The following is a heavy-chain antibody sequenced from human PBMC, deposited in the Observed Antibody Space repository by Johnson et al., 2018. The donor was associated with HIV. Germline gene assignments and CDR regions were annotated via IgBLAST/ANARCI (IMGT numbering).Heavy chain of an antibody. D-gene: IGHD2-2*01. CDR3: AREGGAAAPDAFDI. CDR1: GFTFDDYA. J-gene: IGHJ3*02. V-gene: IGHV3-9*01. CDR2: ISWNSGSI. Sequence: VLLVESGGGLVQPGRSLRLSCAASGFTFDDYAMHWVRQAPGKGLEWVSGISWNSGSIGYADSVKGRFTISRDNAKNSLYLQMNSLRAEDTAVYYCAREGGAAAPDAFDIWGQGTMVTVSS.